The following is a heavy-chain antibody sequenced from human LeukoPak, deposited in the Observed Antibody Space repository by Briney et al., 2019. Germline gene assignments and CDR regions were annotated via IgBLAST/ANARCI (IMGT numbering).Heavy chain of an antibody. J-gene: IGHJ4*02. D-gene: IGHD3-10*01. V-gene: IGHV1-69*13. CDR1: GGTFSSYA. CDR3: ARDPYPGSGEDY. Sequence: SVKVSCKASGGTFSSYAISWVRQAPGQGLEWMGGIIPIFGTANYAQKFQGRVTITADESTSTAYMELSSLRSGDTAVYYCARDPYPGSGEDYWGQGTLVTVSS. CDR2: IIPIFGTA.